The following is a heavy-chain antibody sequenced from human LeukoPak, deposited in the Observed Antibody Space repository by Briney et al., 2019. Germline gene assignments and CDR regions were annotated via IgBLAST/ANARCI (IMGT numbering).Heavy chain of an antibody. V-gene: IGHV3-73*01. Sequence: PGGSLPVSCAASGFTFSGSAIHWVRQSSGKGLEWVGQIDKKDKGYATATAYAASLKGRFTISRDDSINPAYLQMKSLKTEDTALYYCTRDSGTYNWFDPWGRGTLILVSS. CDR2: IDKKDKGYATAT. D-gene: IGHD1-26*01. J-gene: IGHJ5*02. CDR1: GFTFSGSA. CDR3: TRDSGTYNWFDP.